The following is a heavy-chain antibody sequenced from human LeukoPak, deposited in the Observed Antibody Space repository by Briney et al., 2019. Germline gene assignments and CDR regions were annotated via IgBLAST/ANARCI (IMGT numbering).Heavy chain of an antibody. J-gene: IGHJ4*02. CDR1: GGSITTYY. Sequence: SXXLSLTCTVSGGSITTYYWSWIRQPPGKGLEWIGYVYYSGSTNYNPSLKSRVAISVDTSKNQFSLKLSSVTAADTAVYYCARDSSSGWNRAFDYWGQGTLVTVSS. V-gene: IGHV4-59*01. CDR2: VYYSGST. CDR3: ARDSSSGWNRAFDY. D-gene: IGHD6-19*01.